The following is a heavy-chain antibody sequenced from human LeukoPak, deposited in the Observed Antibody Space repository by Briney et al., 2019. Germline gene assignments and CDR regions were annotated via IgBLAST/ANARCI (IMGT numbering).Heavy chain of an antibody. CDR1: GYTFTSYY. J-gene: IGHJ3*02. V-gene: IGHV1-46*01. CDR2: INPSGGSR. D-gene: IGHD3-22*01. Sequence: ASVKVSCKASGYTFTSYYMYWVRQAPGQGLEWMGIINPSGGSRSYAQKFQGRVTMTRDTSTSTVYMELSSLRSEDTAVYYCARGRGDSSGYDAFDIWGQGTMVSVSS. CDR3: ARGRGDSSGYDAFDI.